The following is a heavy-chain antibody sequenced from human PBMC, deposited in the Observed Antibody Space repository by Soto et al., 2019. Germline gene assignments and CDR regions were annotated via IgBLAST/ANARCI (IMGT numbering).Heavy chain of an antibody. CDR2: IYYSGST. CDR3: ARAPRLRYFDWSPNYYYMDV. Sequence: SETLSLTCTVSGGSISSYCWSWIRQPPGKGLEWIGYIYYSGSTNYNPSLKSRVTISVDTSKNQFSLKLSSVTAADTAVYYRARAPRLRYFDWSPNYYYMDVWGKGTTVTVSS. V-gene: IGHV4-59*01. J-gene: IGHJ6*03. D-gene: IGHD3-9*01. CDR1: GGSISSYC.